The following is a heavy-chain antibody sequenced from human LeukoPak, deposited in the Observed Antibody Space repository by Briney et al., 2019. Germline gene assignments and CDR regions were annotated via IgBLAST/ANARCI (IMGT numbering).Heavy chain of an antibody. CDR3: ARRRGSGSYYNWFDP. V-gene: IGHV4-39*07. CDR1: GGSIITTSYY. CDR2: IFHSGTT. J-gene: IGHJ5*02. Sequence: SETLSLTCTVSGGSIITTSYYWGWIRQPPGKGLEWIGSIFHSGTTYYKSSLKSRITISVDTSKNQFSLKLSSVTAADTAVYYCARRRGSGSYYNWFDPWGQGTLVTVSS. D-gene: IGHD3-10*01.